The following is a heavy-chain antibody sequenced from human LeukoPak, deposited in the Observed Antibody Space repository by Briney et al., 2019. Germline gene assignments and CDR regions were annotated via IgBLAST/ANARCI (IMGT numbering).Heavy chain of an antibody. CDR1: GYTFTSYD. V-gene: IGHV1-8*01. CDR3: ARAGGTNGVDDYMDV. J-gene: IGHJ6*03. D-gene: IGHD2-8*01. CDR2: MNPNSGNT. Sequence: ASVKVSCKASGYTFTSYDINWVRQATGQGLGWMGWMNPNSGNTGYAQKFQGRVTMTRNTSISTAYMELSSLRSEDTAVYYCARAGGTNGVDDYMDVWGKGTTVTVSS.